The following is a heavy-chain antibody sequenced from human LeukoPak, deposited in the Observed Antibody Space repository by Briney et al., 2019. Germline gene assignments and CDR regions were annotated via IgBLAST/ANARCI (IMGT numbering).Heavy chain of an antibody. J-gene: IGHJ3*02. CDR1: GFTFSNYG. D-gene: IGHD3/OR15-3a*01. CDR3: ARDKPYGFWNGLDAFDI. CDR2: TRSDGNDK. Sequence: GGSLRLSCAASGFTFSNYGMHWVRQAPGKGLEWVAFTRSDGNDKYYADSVKGRFTISRDNSKNMLYLQMNSLRAEDTAVYYCARDKPYGFWNGLDAFDIWGQGTMVTVSS. V-gene: IGHV3-30*02.